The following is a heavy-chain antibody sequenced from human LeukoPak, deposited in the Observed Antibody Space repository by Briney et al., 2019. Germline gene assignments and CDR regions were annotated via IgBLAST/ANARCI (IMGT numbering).Heavy chain of an antibody. V-gene: IGHV4-59*01. D-gene: IGHD4-17*01. Sequence: SETLSLICTVSGGSISSYYWSWIRQPPGKGLEWIGYIYYSGSTNYNPSLKSRVTISVDTSKNQFSLKLSSVTAADTAVYYCARLVSTTAYYFDYWGQGTLVTVSS. CDR1: GGSISSYY. CDR3: ARLVSTTAYYFDY. J-gene: IGHJ4*02. CDR2: IYYSGST.